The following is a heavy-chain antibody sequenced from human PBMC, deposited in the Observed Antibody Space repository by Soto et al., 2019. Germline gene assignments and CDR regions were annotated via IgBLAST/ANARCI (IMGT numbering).Heavy chain of an antibody. J-gene: IGHJ6*02. CDR1: GGTFSTAA. V-gene: IGHV1-69*12. CDR3: ARDKDRAPLGGNYYYNMDV. Sequence: QVQVVQSGAEMKKPGSSVKVSCKTSGGTFSTAAISWVRQAPGQGLEWMGGIMPIFRTADYAQKFQGRVTITADESATTAYLELSSLRSEDTAVYYCARDKDRAPLGGNYYYNMDVWGQGTTVTVTS. CDR2: IMPIFRTA. D-gene: IGHD3-3*02.